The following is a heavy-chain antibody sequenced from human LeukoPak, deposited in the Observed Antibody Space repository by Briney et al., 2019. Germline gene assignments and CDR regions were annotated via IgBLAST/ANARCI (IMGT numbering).Heavy chain of an antibody. CDR2: IWFDGSNK. CDR3: AKGGATICDN. J-gene: IGHJ4*02. D-gene: IGHD5-12*01. Sequence: PGRSLRLSCAASGFTFSGYGMHWVRQAPGKGLEWVAVIWFDGSNKYYADSVKGRFTISRDNSENTLHLQMTSLRAEDTALYYCAKGGATICDNWGQGTLVTVSS. V-gene: IGHV3-33*06. CDR1: GFTFSGYG.